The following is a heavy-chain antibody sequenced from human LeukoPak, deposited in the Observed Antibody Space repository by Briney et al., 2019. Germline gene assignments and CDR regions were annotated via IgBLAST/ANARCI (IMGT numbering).Heavy chain of an antibody. J-gene: IGHJ4*02. D-gene: IGHD3-10*01. CDR3: TKDHGSGSYHSDH. CDR1: GFTFSNYE. Sequence: KTGGSLRLSCAASGFTFSNYEMNWVRQAPGKGLEWVGRIKSKTDGGTADYAAPVKGRFTISRDDLKNTLYLEMNSLKTEDTAMYYCTKDHGSGSYHSDHWGQGTLVTVSS. V-gene: IGHV3-15*05. CDR2: IKSKTDGGTA.